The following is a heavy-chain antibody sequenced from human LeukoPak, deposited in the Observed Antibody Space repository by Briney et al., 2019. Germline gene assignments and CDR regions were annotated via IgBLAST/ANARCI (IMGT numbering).Heavy chain of an antibody. J-gene: IGHJ4*02. V-gene: IGHV3-66*02. CDR3: ARNRGPVLLWFGELLSPLHFDY. D-gene: IGHD3-10*01. CDR1: GFTVSSNY. CDR2: IYSGGST. Sequence: PGRSLRLSCAASGFTVSSNYMSWVRQAPGKGLEWVSVIYSGGSTYYADSVKGRFTISRDNSKNTLYLQMNSLRAEDTAVYYCARNRGPVLLWFGELLSPLHFDYWGQGTLVTVSS.